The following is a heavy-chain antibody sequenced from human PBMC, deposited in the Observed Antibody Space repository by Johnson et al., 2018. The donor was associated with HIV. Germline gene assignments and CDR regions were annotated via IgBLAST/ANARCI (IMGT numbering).Heavy chain of an antibody. Sequence: QVQLVESGGGVVQPGRSLRLSCAPSGFTFSRHPMHWVHQAPGKGLEHVATIASLGDNTYYADSVKGRFTISRDNAKNSLYLQMNSLRAEDTALYYCARALRVVVVAATFDAFDIWGQGTMVTVSS. V-gene: IGHV3-64*04. CDR2: IASLGDNT. D-gene: IGHD2-15*01. CDR3: ARALRVVVVAATFDAFDI. CDR1: GFTFSRHP. J-gene: IGHJ3*02.